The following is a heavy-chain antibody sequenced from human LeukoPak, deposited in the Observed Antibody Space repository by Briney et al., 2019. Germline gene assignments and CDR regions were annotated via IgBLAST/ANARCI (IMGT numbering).Heavy chain of an antibody. J-gene: IGHJ4*02. Sequence: GESLQISCKGSGYSFTSYWIGWVRPMPGKGLEWMGIIYPGDSDTRYSPSFQGQVTISADKSISTAYLQWSSLKASDTAMYYCARQHYSSGWYPGYFDYWGQGTLVTVSS. CDR2: IYPGDSDT. CDR3: ARQHYSSGWYPGYFDY. V-gene: IGHV5-51*01. D-gene: IGHD6-19*01. CDR1: GYSFTSYW.